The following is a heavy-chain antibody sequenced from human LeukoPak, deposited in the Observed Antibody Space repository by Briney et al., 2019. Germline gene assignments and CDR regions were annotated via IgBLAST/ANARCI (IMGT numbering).Heavy chain of an antibody. CDR1: GYTFTSYG. CDR2: ISAYNGNT. D-gene: IGHD1-7*01. J-gene: IGHJ4*02. Sequence: ASVKVSCKASGYTFTSYGISWVRLAPGQGLEWMGWISAYNGNTNYAQKLQGRVTMTTDTSTSTAYMELRSLRSDDTAVYYCARVGGITGTTLGEEFGYWGQGTLVTVSS. V-gene: IGHV1-18*01. CDR3: ARVGGITGTTLGEEFGY.